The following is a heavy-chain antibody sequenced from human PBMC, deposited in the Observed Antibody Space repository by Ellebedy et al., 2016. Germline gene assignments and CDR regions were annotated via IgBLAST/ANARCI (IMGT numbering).Heavy chain of an antibody. J-gene: IGHJ4*02. D-gene: IGHD3-22*01. CDR3: ARAALYYYDSSGSGY. CDR1: EFIFSNYW. CDR2: INSAGTST. V-gene: IGHV3-74*01. Sequence: GGSLRLSXAASEFIFSNYWMHWVRQAPGKGLVWVSRINSAGTSTSYADSVKGRFTISSDNAKNTLYLQMNSLRAEDTAVYYCARAALYYYDSSGSGYWGLGTLVTVSS.